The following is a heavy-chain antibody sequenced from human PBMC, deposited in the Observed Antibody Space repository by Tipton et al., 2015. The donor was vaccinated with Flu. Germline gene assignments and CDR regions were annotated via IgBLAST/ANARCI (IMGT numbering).Heavy chain of an antibody. Sequence: SLRLSCAASGFTFSSFSSYAMHWVRQAPGKGLEWVAVISYDGSNKYYTDSVKGRFTISRDNSKNTLYLQMNSLRPEDTAVYYCASARRGTTNWFDPWGQGTLVTVSS. CDR3: ASARRGTTNWFDP. V-gene: IGHV3-30-3*01. CDR1: GFTFSSFSSYA. J-gene: IGHJ5*02. D-gene: IGHD1-7*01. CDR2: ISYDGSNK.